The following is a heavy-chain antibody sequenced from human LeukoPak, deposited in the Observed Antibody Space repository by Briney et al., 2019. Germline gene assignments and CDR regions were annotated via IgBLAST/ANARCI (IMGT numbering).Heavy chain of an antibody. D-gene: IGHD2-21*02. CDR3: ARDQGYCGGDCRDAFDI. V-gene: IGHV1-18*01. J-gene: IGHJ3*02. Sequence: ASVKVSCKASGYTFTSYGICWVRQAPGQGLEWMGWISAYNGNTNYAQKLQGRVTMTTDTSTSTAYMELRSLRSDDTAVYYCARDQGYCGGDCRDAFDIWGQGTMVTVSS. CDR2: ISAYNGNT. CDR1: GYTFTSYG.